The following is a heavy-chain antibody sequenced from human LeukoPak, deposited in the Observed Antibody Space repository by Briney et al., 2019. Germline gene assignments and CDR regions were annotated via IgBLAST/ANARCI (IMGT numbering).Heavy chain of an antibody. CDR1: GGSFSGYY. D-gene: IGHD5-18*01. CDR3: ARDLGSYTYGFPPYMDV. Sequence: SETLSLTCAVYGGSFSGYYWSWIRQPPGKGLEWIGEINHSGSTNYNPSLKSRVTISVDTSKNQFSLKLSSVTAADTAVYYCARDLGSYTYGFPPYMDVWGKGTTVTVSS. CDR2: INHSGST. V-gene: IGHV4-34*01. J-gene: IGHJ6*03.